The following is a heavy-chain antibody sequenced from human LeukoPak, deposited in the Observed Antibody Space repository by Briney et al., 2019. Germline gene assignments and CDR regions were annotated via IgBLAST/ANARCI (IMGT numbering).Heavy chain of an antibody. D-gene: IGHD5-18*01. Sequence: GGSLRLSCAASGFTFSSYWMSWVRQAPGKGLEWVANIKQDGSEKYYVDSVKGRFTISRDNAKNTVYLEMNSLRAEDTAVYYCVRGQLWSYYHDYWGQGTLVTVSS. CDR1: GFTFSSYW. CDR2: IKQDGSEK. J-gene: IGHJ4*02. CDR3: VRGQLWSYYHDY. V-gene: IGHV3-7*01.